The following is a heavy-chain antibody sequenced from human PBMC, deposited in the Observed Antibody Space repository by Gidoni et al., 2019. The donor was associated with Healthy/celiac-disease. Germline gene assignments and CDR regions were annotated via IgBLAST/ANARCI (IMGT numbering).Heavy chain of an antibody. Sequence: EVQLVESGGGLVKPGGSLRLSCAASGFTFSSYSMNWVRQTPGKGLEWVPSISSSRSYIYYAESVKGRLTIARDNAKNSLYLQMNSLRAEDTAVYYCARTNIAAAGTDWGQGTLVTVSS. D-gene: IGHD6-13*01. CDR3: ARTNIAAAGTD. CDR2: ISSSRSYI. CDR1: GFTFSSYS. V-gene: IGHV3-21*01. J-gene: IGHJ4*02.